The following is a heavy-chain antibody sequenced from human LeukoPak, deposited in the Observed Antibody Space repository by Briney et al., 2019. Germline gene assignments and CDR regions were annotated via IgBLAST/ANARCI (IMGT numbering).Heavy chain of an antibody. CDR2: ISSSSGTI. J-gene: IGHJ6*03. D-gene: IGHD3-10*02. V-gene: IGHV3-48*04. Sequence: GGSLRLSCAASGFTFSSYSMNWVRQAPGKGVEWVSYISSSSGTIYYADSVKGRFTISRDNAKNSLYLQMNSLRAEDTAVYYCARMLASYYYMDVWGKGTTVTVSS. CDR1: GFTFSSYS. CDR3: ARMLASYYYMDV.